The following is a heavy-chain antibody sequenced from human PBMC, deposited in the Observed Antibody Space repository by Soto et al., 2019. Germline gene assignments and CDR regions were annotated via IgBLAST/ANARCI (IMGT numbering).Heavy chain of an antibody. CDR3: ASFPVPHSSGYYPIP. CDR1: GYTFTSYA. CDR2: INAGNGNT. J-gene: IGHJ5*02. V-gene: IGHV1-3*01. D-gene: IGHD3-22*01. Sequence: QVPLVQSGAEVKKPGASVKVSCKASGYTFTSYAMHWVRQAPGQRLEWMGWINAGNGNTKYSQKFQGRVTITRDTSASTADMELGSLRSEDTAVEDWASFPVPHSSGYYPIPWGQGTLGTVSS.